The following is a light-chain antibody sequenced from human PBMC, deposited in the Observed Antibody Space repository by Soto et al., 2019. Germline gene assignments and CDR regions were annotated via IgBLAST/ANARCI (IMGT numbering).Light chain of an antibody. V-gene: IGKV1D-16*01. CDR1: QDIRSW. J-gene: IGKJ1*01. Sequence: TQMTKSPSSRSASVGDTVTIVCLASQDIRSWLAWYQQKAERAPKALNFDPSTLRMWAPSRFSGSGAGPHFTPTITCLQPEDFATYYCQQYNSYHCTFGEGTKVDIK. CDR3: QQYNSYHCT. CDR2: DPS.